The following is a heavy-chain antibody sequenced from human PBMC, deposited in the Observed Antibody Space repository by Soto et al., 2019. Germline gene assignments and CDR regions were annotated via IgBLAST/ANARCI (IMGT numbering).Heavy chain of an antibody. CDR3: ARGESISVAWFDY. D-gene: IGHD6-19*01. CDR1: ADSVSSNSAA. J-gene: IGHJ4*02. V-gene: IGHV6-1*01. Sequence: RSPTLSLACAISADSVSSNSAAWNWIRQSPSRGLEWLGRTYYRSKWYNDYAVSVKSRITINPDTSKNQFSLQLNSVTPEDTAVYYCARGESISVAWFDYWGQGTLVTVSS. CDR2: TYYRSKWYN.